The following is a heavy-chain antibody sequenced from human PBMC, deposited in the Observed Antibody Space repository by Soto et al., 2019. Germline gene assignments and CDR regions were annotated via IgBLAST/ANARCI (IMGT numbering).Heavy chain of an antibody. D-gene: IGHD3-22*01. J-gene: IGHJ4*02. CDR2: IYYSGST. Sequence: PSETLSLTCTVSGGSVSSGSYYWSWIRQPPGKGLEWIGYIYYSGSTNYNPSLKSRVTISVDTSKNQFSLKLNSVTAADTAVYYCARAWGYYLDYWGQGTLVTVSS. CDR3: ARAWGYYLDY. CDR1: GGSVSSGSYY. V-gene: IGHV4-61*01.